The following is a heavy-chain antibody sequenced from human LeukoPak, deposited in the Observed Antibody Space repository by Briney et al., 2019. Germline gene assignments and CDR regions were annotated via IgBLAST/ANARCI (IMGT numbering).Heavy chain of an antibody. D-gene: IGHD3-22*01. J-gene: IGHJ3*01. CDR3: ARSHYQTSGYFDQDAFDV. Sequence: TLSLTCAVYGGSFSGYYWSWIRQPPGKGLEWIGEINHSGSTNYNPFLKSRVTISVDTSKNQFSLKLSSVTAADTAVYYCARSHYQTSGYFDQDAFDVWGQGTKVTVSS. V-gene: IGHV4-34*01. CDR1: GGSFSGYY. CDR2: INHSGST.